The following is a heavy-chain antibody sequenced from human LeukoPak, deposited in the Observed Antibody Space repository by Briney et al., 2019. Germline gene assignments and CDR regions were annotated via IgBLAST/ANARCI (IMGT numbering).Heavy chain of an antibody. J-gene: IGHJ4*02. Sequence: SETLSLTCTVSGGSISSGDYYWSWIRQPPGKGLEWIGYIYYSGSTYYNPSLKSQVTLSVDTSKNQFSLKLSSVTAADTAVYYCARSDSGYELDYWGQGTLVTVSS. CDR1: GGSISSGDYY. D-gene: IGHD5-12*01. CDR2: IYYSGST. CDR3: ARSDSGYELDY. V-gene: IGHV4-30-4*01.